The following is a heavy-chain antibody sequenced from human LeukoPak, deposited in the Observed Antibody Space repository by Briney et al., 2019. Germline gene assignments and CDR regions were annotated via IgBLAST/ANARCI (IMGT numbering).Heavy chain of an antibody. CDR2: IYYSGST. J-gene: IGHJ4*02. D-gene: IGHD3-22*01. CDR3: ARSGYWYYFDY. CDR1: GGSISSYY. Sequence: PSETLSLTCTVSGGSISSYYWSWIRQPPGKGLEWIGYIYYSGSTNYNPSLKSRVTMSVDTSKNQFSLNLSSVTAADTAVYYCARSGYWYYFDYWGQGTLVTVSS. V-gene: IGHV4-59*12.